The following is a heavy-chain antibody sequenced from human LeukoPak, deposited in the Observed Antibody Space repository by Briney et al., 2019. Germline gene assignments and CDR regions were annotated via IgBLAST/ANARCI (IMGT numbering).Heavy chain of an antibody. CDR3: ARDRYSGSYFEEVDY. Sequence: QSGGSLRLSCAASGFTFSSYEMHWVRQPPGKGLEWVSYISSSDSTIYYADSVKGRFTISRDNAKNSLYLQMNSLRAEDTAVYYCARDRYSGSYFEEVDYWGQGTLVTVSS. D-gene: IGHD1-26*01. CDR1: GFTFSSYE. CDR2: ISSSDSTI. V-gene: IGHV3-48*03. J-gene: IGHJ4*02.